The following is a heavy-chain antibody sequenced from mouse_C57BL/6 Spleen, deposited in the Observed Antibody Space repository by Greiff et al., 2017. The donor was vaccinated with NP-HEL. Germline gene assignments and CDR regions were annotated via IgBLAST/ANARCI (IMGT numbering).Heavy chain of an antibody. Sequence: EVKLVESGGGLVKPGGSLKLSCAASGFTFSSYAMSWVRQTPDKRLEWVATISDGGSYTYYPDNVKGRFTISRDNAKNNLYLQMSHLKSEDTAMYYCARDRDTTCYFDYWGQGTTLTVSS. D-gene: IGHD1-1*01. J-gene: IGHJ2*01. CDR1: GFTFSSYA. CDR3: ARDRDTTCYFDY. CDR2: ISDGGSYT. V-gene: IGHV5-4*01.